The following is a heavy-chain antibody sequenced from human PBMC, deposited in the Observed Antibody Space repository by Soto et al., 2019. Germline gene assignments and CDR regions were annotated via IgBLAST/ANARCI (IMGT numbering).Heavy chain of an antibody. CDR1: GFTFSRYA. Sequence: PGRSLRLSCAAYGFTFSRYAMHWVRQAPEKGLEWVAVISYDGSNKYYADSVKGRFTISRDKSKDTLYLQMNSLRAEDSAVYYCSRSYSNYDGESEGNDYGMDVWGQGTTVTVSS. CDR2: ISYDGSNK. D-gene: IGHD4-4*01. J-gene: IGHJ6*02. V-gene: IGHV3-30-3*01. CDR3: SRSYSNYDGESEGNDYGMDV.